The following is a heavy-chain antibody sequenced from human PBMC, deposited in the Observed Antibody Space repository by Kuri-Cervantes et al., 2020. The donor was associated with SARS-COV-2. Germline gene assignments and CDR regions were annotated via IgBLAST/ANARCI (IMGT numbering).Heavy chain of an antibody. CDR3: ASNPPLLLLRE. J-gene: IGHJ4*02. Sequence: AGSLRLSCAAYGFTFSDYYMSWIRQAPGKGLEWVSYISSSGSTIYYADSVKGRFTISRDTAKNSPYLQMNSLGAEDTAVYYCASNPPLLLLREWGQGTLVTVSS. V-gene: IGHV3-11*04. CDR2: ISSSGSTI. CDR1: GFTFSDYY. D-gene: IGHD3-10*01.